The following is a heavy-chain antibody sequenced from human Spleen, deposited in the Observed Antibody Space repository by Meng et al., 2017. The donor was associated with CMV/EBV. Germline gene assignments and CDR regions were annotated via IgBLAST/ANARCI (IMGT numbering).Heavy chain of an antibody. V-gene: IGHV3-23*01. Sequence: GESLKISCAASGFSFSNYGMGWVRQAPGKGLEWVSAISGSGGSTYYADSVKGRFTISRDNSKNTLYVQMNSLRVEDTAVYYCAKDGPDYVWGSYRPSYYYYGMDVWGQGTTVTVSS. CDR3: AKDGPDYVWGSYRPSYYYYGMDV. J-gene: IGHJ6*02. CDR2: ISGSGGST. CDR1: GFSFSNYG. D-gene: IGHD3-16*02.